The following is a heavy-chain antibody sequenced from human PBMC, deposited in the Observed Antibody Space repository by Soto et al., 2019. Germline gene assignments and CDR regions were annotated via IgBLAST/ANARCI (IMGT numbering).Heavy chain of an antibody. CDR2: IHSGGST. D-gene: IGHD3-22*01. CDR3: ARDLFYDGDRGGFDP. CDR1: GFTVSSNY. J-gene: IGHJ5*02. V-gene: IGHV3-53*01. Sequence: EVQLVESGGGLIQPGGSLRLSCAASGFTVSSNYMSWVRQAPGKGLEWVSVIHSGGSTYYADSVKGRFTISSDNLKNTLYLKINNRRADDTAVFYWARDLFYDGDRGGFDPGGQEPLATVSS.